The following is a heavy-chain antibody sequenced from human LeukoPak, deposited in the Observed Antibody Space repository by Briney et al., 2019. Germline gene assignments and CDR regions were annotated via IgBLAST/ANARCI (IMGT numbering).Heavy chain of an antibody. J-gene: IGHJ4*02. CDR1: GFTFSSYA. D-gene: IGHD6-19*01. V-gene: IGHV3-23*01. Sequence: GGSLRLSCAASGFTFSSYAMSWVRQAPGKGLWWVSAISGSGGSTYYADSVKGRFTISRDNSKNTLYLQMNSLRAEDTAVYYCAKRVRADPKFYYFDYWGQGTLVTVSS. CDR3: AKRVRADPKFYYFDY. CDR2: ISGSGGST.